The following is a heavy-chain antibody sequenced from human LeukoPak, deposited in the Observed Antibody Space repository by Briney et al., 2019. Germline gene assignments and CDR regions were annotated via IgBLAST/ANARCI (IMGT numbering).Heavy chain of an antibody. CDR3: ARDPTIAVAGTGDSYYYYGMDV. D-gene: IGHD6-19*01. CDR2: ICHSGST. J-gene: IGHJ6*02. CDR1: GGSISSSNW. Sequence: PSETLSLTCAVSGGSISSSNWWSWVRQPPGKGLEWIGEICHSGSTNYNPSLKSRVTISVDKSKNQFSLKLSSVTAADTAVYYCARDPTIAVAGTGDSYYYYGMDVWGQGTTVTVSS. V-gene: IGHV4-4*02.